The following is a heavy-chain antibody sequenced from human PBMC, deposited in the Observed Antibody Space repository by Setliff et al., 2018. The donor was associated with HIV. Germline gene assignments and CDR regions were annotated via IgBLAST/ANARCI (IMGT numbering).Heavy chain of an antibody. D-gene: IGHD2-21*02. Sequence: ASVKVSCKASGYTFSSYAIHWVRQAPGQRLEWMGWINPSSGGIHYAQNFQDRVTMTRDTSIRTAYMELRRLRSDDTAIYYCARGFGHCGGDCYSDLFDYWGQGTLVTVSS. CDR3: ARGFGHCGGDCYSDLFDY. CDR1: GYTFSSYA. J-gene: IGHJ4*02. V-gene: IGHV1-2*02. CDR2: INPSSGGI.